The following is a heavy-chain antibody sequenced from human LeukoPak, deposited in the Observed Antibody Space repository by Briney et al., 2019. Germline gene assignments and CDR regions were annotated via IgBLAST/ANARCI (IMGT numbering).Heavy chain of an antibody. D-gene: IGHD6-6*01. CDR1: GFTFSDYG. V-gene: IGHV3-23*01. CDR3: AKIGQLTSNFDC. J-gene: IGHJ4*02. CDR2: ITDSGDFT. Sequence: GGSLRLSCAASGFTFSDYGMHWVRQAPGKGLEGVSSITDSGDFTYYADSVKGRFTISRDNSKNTLYLQMNSLRAEDTAVYYCAKIGQLTSNFDCWGQGTLVTVSS.